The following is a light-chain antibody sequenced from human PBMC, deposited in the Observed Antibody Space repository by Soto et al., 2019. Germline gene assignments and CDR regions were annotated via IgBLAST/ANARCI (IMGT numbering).Light chain of an antibody. CDR2: KDS. V-gene: IGLV3-27*01. Sequence: SYELTQPSSVSVSPGQTARITCSGDILAKNYARRFQQKPGQAPVLMIYKDSRRPSGIPERFSGSSSGTTVTLTISGAQIEDEADYYCYSAADNSRIFGGGTKLTVL. CDR1: ILAKNY. J-gene: IGLJ2*01. CDR3: YSAADNSRI.